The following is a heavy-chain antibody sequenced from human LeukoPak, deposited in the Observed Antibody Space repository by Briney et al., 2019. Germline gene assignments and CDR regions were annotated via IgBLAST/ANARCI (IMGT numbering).Heavy chain of an antibody. V-gene: IGHV1-18*01. CDR1: GYTFTSYG. CDR2: ISAYNGNT. D-gene: IGHD6-19*01. J-gene: IGHJ5*02. CDR3: ARGGYSSGWYPGGFDP. Sequence: ASVKVSCKASGYTFTSYGISWVRQAPGQGLEWMGWISAYNGNTNYAQKLQGRVTMTTDTSTSTACMELRSLRSDDTAVYYCARGGYSSGWYPGGFDPWGQGTLVTVSS.